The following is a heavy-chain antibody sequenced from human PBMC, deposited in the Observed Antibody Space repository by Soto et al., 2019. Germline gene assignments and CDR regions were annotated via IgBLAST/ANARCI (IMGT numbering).Heavy chain of an antibody. D-gene: IGHD2-2*01. Sequence: SETLSLTCTVSGGFVNSDTHSWSWIRQTPGKRLEWIGFIYSGGSTKNPSLRSRVTMSVDTSKNQFSLKLRSVIVADTAVYHCARFVRSCSATTCSTRADVWGEGITVTVSS. J-gene: IGHJ6*04. CDR1: GGFVNSDTHS. CDR2: IYSGGST. CDR3: ARFVRSCSATTCSTRADV. V-gene: IGHV4-61*01.